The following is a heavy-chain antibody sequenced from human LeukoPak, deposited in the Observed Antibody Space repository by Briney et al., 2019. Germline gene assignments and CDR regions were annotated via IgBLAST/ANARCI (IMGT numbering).Heavy chain of an antibody. CDR2: IYYSGST. Sequence: SETLSLTCTVSGGSISSYYWSWIRQPPGKGLEWIGYIYYSGSTNYNPSLKSRVTISVDTSKNQFSLKPSSVTAADTAVYYCARGSCSGGSCYSVSWFDPWGQGTLVTVSS. D-gene: IGHD2-15*01. V-gene: IGHV4-59*01. CDR1: GGSISSYY. CDR3: ARGSCSGGSCYSVSWFDP. J-gene: IGHJ5*02.